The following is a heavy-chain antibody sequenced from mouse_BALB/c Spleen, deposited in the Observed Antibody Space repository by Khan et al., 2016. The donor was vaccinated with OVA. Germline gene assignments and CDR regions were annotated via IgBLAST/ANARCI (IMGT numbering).Heavy chain of an antibody. Sequence: VQLQESGPELKKPGETVKISCKASGYTFKNHGMNWVKQAPGKGLKWMGWINTYTGEPTYVEDFKGRFAFSLETSASTAYLQINNLKNEDTATYFCARPPFFSYVMVYWGQGTSGTVSS. CDR2: INTYTGEP. CDR1: GYTFKNHG. V-gene: IGHV9-3-1*01. J-gene: IGHJ4*01. CDR3: ARPPFFSYVMVY.